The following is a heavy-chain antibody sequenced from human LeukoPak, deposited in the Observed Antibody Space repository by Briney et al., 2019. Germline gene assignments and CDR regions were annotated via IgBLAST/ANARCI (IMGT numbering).Heavy chain of an antibody. J-gene: IGHJ4*02. CDR2: IYYSGST. Sequence: SETLSLTCTVSGGSISSSSYYWGWIRQPPGKGLEWIGSIYYSGSTYYNPSLKSRVTIFVDTSKNQFSLKLSSVTAADTAVYYCARDPNYSNYVFDYWGQGTLVTVSS. CDR3: ARDPNYSNYVFDY. D-gene: IGHD4-11*01. V-gene: IGHV4-39*02. CDR1: GGSISSSSYY.